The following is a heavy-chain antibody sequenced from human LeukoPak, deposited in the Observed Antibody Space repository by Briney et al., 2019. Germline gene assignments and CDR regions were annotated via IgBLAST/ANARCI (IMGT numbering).Heavy chain of an antibody. CDR2: ISSSSNYI. CDR1: GFTFSSYS. CDR3: ARDNLYGDYVDY. V-gene: IGHV3-21*01. Sequence: GGSLRLSCAASGFTFSSYSMNWVRQAPGKGLEWVSSISSSSNYIYYADSVKGRFTISRDNAKNSLYLQMNSLRAEDTAVYYCARDNLYGDYVDYWGQGTLVTVSS. D-gene: IGHD4-17*01. J-gene: IGHJ4*02.